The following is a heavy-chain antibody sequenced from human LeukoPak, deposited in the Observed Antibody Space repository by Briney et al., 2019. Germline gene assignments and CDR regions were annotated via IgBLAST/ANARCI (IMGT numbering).Heavy chain of an antibody. Sequence: GGSLRLSCAASGFSFSYYSMSWVRQAPGKGLEWVSSISSSGRYIQYTDSAKGRFTVSRDNAKNSLYLQMNSLRAEDTAVYYCARSVGATGDYWGQGTLVTVSS. V-gene: IGHV3-21*01. J-gene: IGHJ4*02. CDR3: ARSVGATGDY. CDR1: GFSFSYYS. D-gene: IGHD1-26*01. CDR2: ISSSGRYI.